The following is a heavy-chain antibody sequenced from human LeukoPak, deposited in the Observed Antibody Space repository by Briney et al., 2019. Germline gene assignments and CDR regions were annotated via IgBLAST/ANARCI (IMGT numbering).Heavy chain of an antibody. D-gene: IGHD6-13*01. CDR1: GFTFSSYG. CDR3: ATESSSWRFDY. V-gene: IGHV3-30*03. J-gene: IGHJ4*02. Sequence: GWSLRLSCAASGFTFSSYGMHWVRQAPGKGLEWVAVVSNDASNKYYADSVKGRFTISRDNSKNTLYLQMNSLRAEDTAVYYCATESSSWRFDYWGQGTLVTVSS. CDR2: VSNDASNK.